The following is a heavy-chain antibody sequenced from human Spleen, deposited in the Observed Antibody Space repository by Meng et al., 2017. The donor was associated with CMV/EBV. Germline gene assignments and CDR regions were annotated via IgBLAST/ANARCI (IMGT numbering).Heavy chain of an antibody. V-gene: IGHV1-2*02. CDR3: ARDLVVEIFGVVTYGMDV. J-gene: IGHJ6*02. Sequence: ASVKVSCKASGYTFTGNYMHWVRQAPGQGLEWMGWINPNSGGTKYAQKFQGRVTMTRDTSISTAYMELSSLRSDDTAVYYCARDLVVEIFGVVTYGMDVWGQGTTVTVSS. D-gene: IGHD3-3*01. CDR1: GYTFTGNY. CDR2: INPNSGGT.